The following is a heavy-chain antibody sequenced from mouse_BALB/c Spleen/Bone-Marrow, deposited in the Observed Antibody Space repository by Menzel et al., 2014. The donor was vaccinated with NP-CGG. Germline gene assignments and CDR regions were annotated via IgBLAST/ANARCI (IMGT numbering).Heavy chain of an antibody. V-gene: IGHV2-9*02. J-gene: IGHJ2*01. D-gene: IGHD2-14*01. CDR3: ARVIRYESYFDY. Sequence: VQVVESGPGLVAPSQSLSITCTVSGFSLTSYGVHWVRQPPGKGLEWLGVIWAGGSTNYNSALMSRLSISKDNSKSQVFLKMNGLQTDDTAMYYCARVIRYESYFDYWGQGTTLTVSS. CDR1: GFSLTSYG. CDR2: IWAGGST.